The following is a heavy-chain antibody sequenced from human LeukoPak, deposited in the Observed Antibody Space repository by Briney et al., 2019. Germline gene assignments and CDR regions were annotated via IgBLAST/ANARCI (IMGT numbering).Heavy chain of an antibody. CDR3: AGAFITIFGVVIYTLDY. Sequence: ASVKVSCKASGYTFTNYGVTWVRQAPGQGLEWMGWISAYNGNTKHAQKVQGRVTMTTDTSTSTVYMELSSLRSEDTAVYYCAGAFITIFGVVIYTLDYWGQGTLVTVSS. CDR2: ISAYNGNT. D-gene: IGHD3-3*01. V-gene: IGHV1-18*01. CDR1: GYTFTNYG. J-gene: IGHJ4*02.